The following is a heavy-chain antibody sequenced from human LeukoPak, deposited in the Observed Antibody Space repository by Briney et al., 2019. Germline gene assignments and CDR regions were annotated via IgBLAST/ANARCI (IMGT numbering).Heavy chain of an antibody. CDR3: ARQRIQLWLRVYFDY. Sequence: GASVKVSCKASGGTFSSYAISWVRQAPGQGLEWMGGIIPIFGTANYAQKFQGRVTITADESTSTAYMELSSLRSEDTAVYYCARQRIQLWLRVYFDYWGQGTLVTDSS. D-gene: IGHD5-18*01. J-gene: IGHJ4*02. CDR1: GGTFSSYA. CDR2: IIPIFGTA. V-gene: IGHV1-69*13.